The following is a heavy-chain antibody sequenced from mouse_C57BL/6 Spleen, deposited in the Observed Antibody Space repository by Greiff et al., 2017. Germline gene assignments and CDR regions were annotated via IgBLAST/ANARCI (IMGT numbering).Heavy chain of an antibody. J-gene: IGHJ4*01. CDR2: ISSGGDYI. D-gene: IGHD1-1*01. V-gene: IGHV5-9-1*02. CDR3: TRDRGRITTVVATDAMDY. Sequence: EVQGVESGEGLVKPGGSLKLSCAASGFTFSSYAMSWVRQTPEKRLEWVAYISSGGDYIYYADTVKGRFTISRDNARNTLYLQMSSLKSEDTAMYYCTRDRGRITTVVATDAMDYWGQGTSVTVSS. CDR1: GFTFSSYA.